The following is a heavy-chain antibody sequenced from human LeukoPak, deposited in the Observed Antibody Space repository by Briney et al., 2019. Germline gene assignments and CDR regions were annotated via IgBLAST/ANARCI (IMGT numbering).Heavy chain of an antibody. CDR1: GGSISSSSYY. V-gene: IGHV4-39*07. CDR2: IYYSGST. CDR3: AREGPRIAAAGLDY. Sequence: PSETLSLTCTVSGGSISSSSYYWGWIRQPPGKGLEWIGSIYYSGSTYYNPSLKSRVTISVDTSKNQFSLKLSSVTAADTAVYYCAREGPRIAAAGLDYWGQGTLVTVSS. D-gene: IGHD6-13*01. J-gene: IGHJ4*02.